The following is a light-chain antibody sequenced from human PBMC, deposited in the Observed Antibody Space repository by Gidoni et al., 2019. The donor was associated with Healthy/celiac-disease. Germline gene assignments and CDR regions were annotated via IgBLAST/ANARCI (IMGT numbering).Light chain of an antibody. V-gene: IGLV3-21*04. J-gene: IGLJ2*01. CDR3: QVWDSSSDHPV. Sequence: SYVLTQPPSVSVAPGKTARITCGENNIGRKSVHWYQQKPGQAPVLVIYDDSDRPSGIPERFSGSNSGNTATLTISRVEAGDEADYYCQVWDSSSDHPVFGGGTKLTVL. CDR1: NIGRKS. CDR2: DDS.